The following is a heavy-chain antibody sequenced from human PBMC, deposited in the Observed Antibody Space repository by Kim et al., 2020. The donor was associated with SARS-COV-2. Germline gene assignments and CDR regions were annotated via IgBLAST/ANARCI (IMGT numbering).Heavy chain of an antibody. Sequence: RFTISRENAKNSLYLQMNSLRAEDTAVYYCARVREYYYDFWSGYYRWFDPWGQGTLVTVSS. V-gene: IGHV3-11*05. D-gene: IGHD3-3*01. J-gene: IGHJ5*02. CDR3: ARVREYYYDFWSGYYRWFDP.